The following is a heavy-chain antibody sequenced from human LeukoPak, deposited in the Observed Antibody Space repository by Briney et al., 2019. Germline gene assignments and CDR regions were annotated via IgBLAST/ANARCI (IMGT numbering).Heavy chain of an antibody. J-gene: IGHJ6*03. CDR1: GGSITTNDYY. Sequence: SETLSLTCTVSGGSITTNDYYWGWIRPPPGKGLGWIGTIYYSGNTYFNPSLKSRVTIPVDTSKNQFSLKLSSVTAADTAVYYCARWDCSGGSCYRYYYYYIDVWGKGTTVTVSS. D-gene: IGHD2-15*01. V-gene: IGHV4-39*01. CDR3: ARWDCSGGSCYRYYYYYIDV. CDR2: IYYSGNT.